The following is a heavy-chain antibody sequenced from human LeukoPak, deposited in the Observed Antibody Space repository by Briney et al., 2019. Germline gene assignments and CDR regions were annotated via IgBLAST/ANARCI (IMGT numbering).Heavy chain of an antibody. Sequence: QPGGSLRLSCAASGFTFSSYAMSWVRQAPGRGLEWVSAISGSGGSTYYADSVKGRLTISRDNSKNTLYLQMNSLRAEDTAVYYCAKVGSSGWYFDYWGQGTLVTVSS. V-gene: IGHV3-23*01. CDR1: GFTFSSYA. CDR3: AKVGSSGWYFDY. D-gene: IGHD6-19*01. CDR2: ISGSGGST. J-gene: IGHJ4*02.